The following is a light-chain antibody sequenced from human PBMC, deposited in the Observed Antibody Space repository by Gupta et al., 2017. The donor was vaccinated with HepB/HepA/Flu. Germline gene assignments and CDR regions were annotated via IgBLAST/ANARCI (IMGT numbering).Light chain of an antibody. Sequence: DSVMTHAPDSLPVSLGEWATINCKSSQSVLYRSNNKNYLAWYQQKPGQPPKLLIYWASIRESGVPDRFSGSGSGTDFTLTISSLQAAAVAVHSCQHDYSSPHTFGEGTKLEIK. J-gene: IGKJ2*01. CDR2: WAS. V-gene: IGKV4-1*01. CDR3: QHDYSSPHT. CDR1: QSVLYRSNNKNY.